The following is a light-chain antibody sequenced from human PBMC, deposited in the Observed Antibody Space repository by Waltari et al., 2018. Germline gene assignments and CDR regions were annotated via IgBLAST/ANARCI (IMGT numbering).Light chain of an antibody. CDR2: VNSDGSH. J-gene: IGLJ3*02. Sequence: QLVVTQSPSASAPLGASVKLTCTLSSGHSSNVIAWLQQRPEKGPRYLMKVNSDGSHSKGDEFPDRFSGHSSGAERYLTISSLQSDDEADYYCETGGHGTWVFGGGTKLTVL. CDR3: ETGGHGTWV. CDR1: SGHSSNV. V-gene: IGLV4-69*01.